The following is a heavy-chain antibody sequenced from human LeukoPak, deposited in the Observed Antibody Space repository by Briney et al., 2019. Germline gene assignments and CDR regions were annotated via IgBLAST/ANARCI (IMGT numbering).Heavy chain of an antibody. CDR3: ARDRRLWLRYGMDV. Sequence: GSLRLSCAASGFTVSSNYMSWVRQAPGKGLEWVSVINSGGSTYYADSVKGRFTISRDNSKNTLYLQMNSLRAEDTAVYYCARDRRLWLRYGMDVWGQGTTVTVSS. D-gene: IGHD5-18*01. V-gene: IGHV3-66*01. CDR2: INSGGST. J-gene: IGHJ6*02. CDR1: GFTVSSNY.